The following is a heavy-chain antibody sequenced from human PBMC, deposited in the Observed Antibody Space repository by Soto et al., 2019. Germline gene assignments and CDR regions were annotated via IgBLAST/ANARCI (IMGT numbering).Heavy chain of an antibody. D-gene: IGHD6-6*01. V-gene: IGHV3-48*03. CDR2: ISSSGSTI. J-gene: IGHJ6*02. CDR3: ARDRVIAARYYYYYGMDV. Sequence: PGGSLRLSCAASGFTFSSYEMNWVRQAPGKGLEWVSYISSSGSTIYYADSVKGRFTISRDNAKNSLYLQMNSLRAEDTAVYYCARDRVIAARYYYYYGMDVWGQGTTVTVSS. CDR1: GFTFSSYE.